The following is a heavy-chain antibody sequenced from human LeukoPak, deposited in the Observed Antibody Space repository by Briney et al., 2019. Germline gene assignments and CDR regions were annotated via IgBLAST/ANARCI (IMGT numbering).Heavy chain of an antibody. CDR1: GFTFSSYA. CDR2: ISSNGGST. CDR3: ARGDGSGSYYMGIMDV. Sequence: PGGSLRLSCAASGFTFSSYAMHWVRQAPGKGLEYVSAISSNGGSTYYANSVKGRFTISRDNSKNTLYLQMGSLRAEDMAVYYCARGDGSGSYYMGIMDVWGKGTTVTISS. V-gene: IGHV3-64*01. D-gene: IGHD3-10*01. J-gene: IGHJ6*03.